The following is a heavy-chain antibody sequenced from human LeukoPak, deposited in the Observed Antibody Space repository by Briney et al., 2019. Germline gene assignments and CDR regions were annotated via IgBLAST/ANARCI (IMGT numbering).Heavy chain of an antibody. J-gene: IGHJ6*03. CDR1: GYTFTSYA. CDR2: INPNSGGT. CDR3: ARVSTAHTYYYYYMDV. V-gene: IGHV1-2*02. D-gene: IGHD2-21*01. Sequence: ASVKVSCKASGYTFTSYAMNWVRQAPGQGLEWMGWINPNSGGTNYAQKFQGRVTMTRDTSISTAYMELSRLRSDDTAVYYCARVSTAHTYYYYYMDVWGKGTTVTVSS.